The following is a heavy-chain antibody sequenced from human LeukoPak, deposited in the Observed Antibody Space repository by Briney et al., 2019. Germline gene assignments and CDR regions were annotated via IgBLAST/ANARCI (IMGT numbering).Heavy chain of an antibody. Sequence: GASVKASCKASGRTFSGYAISWVRQAPGQGLEWMGGIIPIFGTANYAQKFQGRVTITTDESTSTAYMELNSLRSEDTAVYYCARDSYDILTGYFQDARFDPWGQGTLVTVSS. D-gene: IGHD3-9*01. J-gene: IGHJ5*02. CDR1: GRTFSGYA. CDR3: ARDSYDILTGYFQDARFDP. CDR2: IIPIFGTA. V-gene: IGHV1-69*05.